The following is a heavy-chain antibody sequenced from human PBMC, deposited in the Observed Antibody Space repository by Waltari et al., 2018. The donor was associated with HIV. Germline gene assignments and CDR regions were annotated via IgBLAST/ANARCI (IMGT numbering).Heavy chain of an antibody. CDR2: INPSSGAT. CDR3: AGEFSWDIKVAPGPSRTAWFDP. V-gene: IGHV1-2*02. CDR1: GYTFSDYY. D-gene: IGHD2-2*01. J-gene: IGHJ5*02. Sequence: QVQLVQSGAALKTPGASVKVSCKASGYTFSDYYIHWVRQAPGQGLEWIGWINPSSGATSYAQKFHGRATMTRDTSINTAYLELSGLRSDDTAMYYCAGEFSWDIKVAPGPSRTAWFDPWGQGTLVTVSS.